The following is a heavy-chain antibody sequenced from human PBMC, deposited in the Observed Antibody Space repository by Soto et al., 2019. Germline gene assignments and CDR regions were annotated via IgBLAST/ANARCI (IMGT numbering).Heavy chain of an antibody. CDR1: GYTLTELS. J-gene: IGHJ4*02. V-gene: IGHV1-24*01. CDR3: ATASTMVRGGPIAYDY. D-gene: IGHD3-10*01. Sequence: QVQLVQSGAEVKKPGASVKVSCKVSGYTLTELSMHWVRQAPGKGLEWMGGFDPEDGETIYAQKFQGRVTMTEDTPTDTAYMELSSLRSEDTAVYYCATASTMVRGGPIAYDYWGQGTLVTVSS. CDR2: FDPEDGET.